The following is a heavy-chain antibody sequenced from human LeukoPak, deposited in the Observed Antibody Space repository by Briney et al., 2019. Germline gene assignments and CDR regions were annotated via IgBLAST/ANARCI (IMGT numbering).Heavy chain of an antibody. CDR3: ARDNGYGDLDY. Sequence: ASVKVSCKASGYTFTGYYMHWVRQAPGQGLEWMGRNNPNSGGTNYAQKFQGRVTMTRDTSISTAYMELSRLRSDDTAVYYCARDNGYGDLDYWGQGTLVTVSS. CDR2: NNPNSGGT. J-gene: IGHJ4*02. D-gene: IGHD4-17*01. V-gene: IGHV1-2*06. CDR1: GYTFTGYY.